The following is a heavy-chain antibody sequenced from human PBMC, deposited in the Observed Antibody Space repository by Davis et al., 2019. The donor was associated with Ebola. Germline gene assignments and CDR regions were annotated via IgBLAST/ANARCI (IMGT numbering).Heavy chain of an antibody. CDR3: ARAVFHEVLDY. V-gene: IGHV3-30*04. CDR1: GFTFRNYA. CDR2: VSHSEREK. Sequence: GESLKISCAASGFTFRNYAMHWVRQAPGKGLEWVAAVSHSEREKFYADSLKGRFTISRDNSENTLYLQMNSLTADDTAVYYCARAVFHEVLDYWGQGTPVTVSS. J-gene: IGHJ4*02. D-gene: IGHD3-3*01.